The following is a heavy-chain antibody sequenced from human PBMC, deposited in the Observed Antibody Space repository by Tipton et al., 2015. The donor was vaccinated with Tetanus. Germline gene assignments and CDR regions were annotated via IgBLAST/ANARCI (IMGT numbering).Heavy chain of an antibody. Sequence: TLSLTCTVSGGSISSGGYYWSWIRQHPGKGLEWLGYIYYTGNTYYNPSLKSRLTTSLDTSKNHFSLRLTSLSAADTAVYFCARRGGGSTFDHWGQGTLVTVSS. J-gene: IGHJ4*02. CDR3: ARRGGGSTFDH. D-gene: IGHD1-26*01. CDR2: IYYTGNT. CDR1: GGSISSGGYY. V-gene: IGHV4-31*03.